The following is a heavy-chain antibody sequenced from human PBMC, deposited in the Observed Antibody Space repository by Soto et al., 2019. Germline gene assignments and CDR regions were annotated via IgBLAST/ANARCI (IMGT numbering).Heavy chain of an antibody. D-gene: IGHD3-3*01. CDR2: ISSSSSYI. V-gene: IGHV3-21*01. J-gene: IGHJ3*02. CDR1: GFTFSSYS. CDR3: ARSGVVTFDAFDI. Sequence: LRLSCAASGFTFSSYSMNWVRQAPGKGLEWVSSISSSSSYIYYADSVKGRFTISRDNAKNSLYLQMNSLRAEDTAVYYCARSGVVTFDAFDIWGQGTMVTVSS.